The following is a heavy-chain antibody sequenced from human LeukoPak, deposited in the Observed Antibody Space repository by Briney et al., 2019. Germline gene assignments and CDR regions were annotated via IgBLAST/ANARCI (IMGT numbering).Heavy chain of an antibody. Sequence: SVTVSCKASGGTFSSYAISWVRQATGRGLEWMGGIIPIFGTANYAQKFQGRVTITTDESTSTAYKELSSLRSEDTAVYYCARGAGDYDILTGFDYWGQGTLVTVSS. J-gene: IGHJ4*02. CDR1: GGTFSSYA. CDR3: ARGAGDYDILTGFDY. D-gene: IGHD3-9*01. V-gene: IGHV1-69*05. CDR2: IIPIFGTA.